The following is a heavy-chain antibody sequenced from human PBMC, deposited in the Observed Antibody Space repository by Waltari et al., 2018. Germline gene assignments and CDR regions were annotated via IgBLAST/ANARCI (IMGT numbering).Heavy chain of an antibody. CDR2: IYYSGST. D-gene: IGHD1-26*01. Sequence: QLHLQESGPGLVKPSETLSLTCSVSGDSINRSTYYWAWIRQPPGKGLESIGSIYYSGSTYHNPSLKSRVTISVDTSKNEFYLKLKSVTAADTATYYCARLTVVGATRWFEPWGQGTQVTVSS. V-gene: IGHV4-39*01. CDR3: ARLTVVGATRWFEP. J-gene: IGHJ5*02. CDR1: GDSINRSTYY.